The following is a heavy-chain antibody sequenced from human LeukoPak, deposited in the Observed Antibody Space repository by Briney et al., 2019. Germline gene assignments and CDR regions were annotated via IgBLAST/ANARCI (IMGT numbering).Heavy chain of an antibody. CDR1: GFTFSDSY. V-gene: IGHV3-11*04. J-gene: IGHJ4*02. CDR2: ISGSGSDT. Sequence: GCLRLSCAASGFTFSDSYMSWIRQAPRKGLEWLSYISGSGSDTSYADYVKGRITNSSDNAKNSLYLQMNSLRAEDTAVYYCAKGAGRNGGIWGQGILVTVSS. CDR3: AKGAGRNGGI. D-gene: IGHD2-8*01.